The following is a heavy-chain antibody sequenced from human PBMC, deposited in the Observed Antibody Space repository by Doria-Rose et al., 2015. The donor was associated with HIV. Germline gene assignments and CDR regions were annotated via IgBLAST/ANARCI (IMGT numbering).Heavy chain of an antibody. D-gene: IGHD2-2*01. Sequence: VQLVQSGAEVKKPGASVRVSCKASGYTFTRYAMHWVRQAPGQRPEWMGWINVDNGNTEYSQKFQSRLTITRDTSAITAYMELSSLTSDDTTVYYFATDRVRVVQAATTLDFWGQGTLVTVSS. V-gene: IGHV1-3*01. J-gene: IGHJ4*02. CDR2: INVDNGNT. CDR1: GYTFTRYA. CDR3: ATDRVRVVQAATTLDF.